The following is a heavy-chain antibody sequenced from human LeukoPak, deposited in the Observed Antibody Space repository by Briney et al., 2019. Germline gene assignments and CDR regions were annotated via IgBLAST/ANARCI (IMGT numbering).Heavy chain of an antibody. Sequence: GASVKVSCKASGYTFTGYYMHWVRQAPGQGLEWMGWINPNSGGTNYAQKFQGRVTMTRDTSISTAYMELRRLRSDDTAVYYCARGARVTGRYDAFDIWGQGTMVTVSS. CDR1: GYTFTGYY. D-gene: IGHD7-27*01. CDR3: ARGARVTGRYDAFDI. V-gene: IGHV1-2*02. J-gene: IGHJ3*02. CDR2: INPNSGGT.